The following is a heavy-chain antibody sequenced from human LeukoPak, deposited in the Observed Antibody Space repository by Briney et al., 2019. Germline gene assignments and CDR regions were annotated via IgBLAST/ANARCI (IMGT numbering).Heavy chain of an antibody. CDR3: VRVAATVDGMDV. CDR1: GYIFTNYW. CDR2: IDPIDSYS. D-gene: IGHD6-13*01. Sequence: GESLKISCKASGYIFTNYWITWVRQVPGKGLEWMGKIDPIDSYSNYSPSFQGHVTISADKSITTAYLQWSSLKASDTAMYYCVRVAATVDGMDVWGQGTTVTVSS. J-gene: IGHJ6*02. V-gene: IGHV5-10-1*01.